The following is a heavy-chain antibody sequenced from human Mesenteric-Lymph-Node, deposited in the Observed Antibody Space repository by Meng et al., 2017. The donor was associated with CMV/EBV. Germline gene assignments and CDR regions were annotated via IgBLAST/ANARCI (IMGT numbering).Heavy chain of an antibody. Sequence: GGSLRLSCAASGFTFSDYYMSWIRQAPGKGLEWISYISSSGSTKYYADSVKGRFTVSRDSAKNSLYLQMNSLRAEDTAVYYCAREGCSGAGCNDDYWGQGTLVTVSS. CDR3: AREGCSGAGCNDDY. D-gene: IGHD2-2*01. J-gene: IGHJ4*02. CDR1: GFTFSDYY. V-gene: IGHV3-11*01. CDR2: ISSSGSTK.